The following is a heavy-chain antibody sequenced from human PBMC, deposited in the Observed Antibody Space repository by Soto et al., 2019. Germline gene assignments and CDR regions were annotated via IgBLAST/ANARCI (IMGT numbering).Heavy chain of an antibody. D-gene: IGHD4-4*01. CDR2: IYYSGST. Sequence: SETLSLTCTVSGGSISSYYWSWIRQPPGKGLEWIGYIYYSGSTNYNPSLKSRVTIPVDTSKNQFSLKLSSVTAADTAVYYCARQGTVVHVDYWGQGTLVTVSS. V-gene: IGHV4-59*08. CDR1: GGSISSYY. J-gene: IGHJ4*02. CDR3: ARQGTVVHVDY.